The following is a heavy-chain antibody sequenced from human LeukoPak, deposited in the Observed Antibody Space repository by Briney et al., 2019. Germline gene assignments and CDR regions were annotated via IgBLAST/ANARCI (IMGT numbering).Heavy chain of an antibody. J-gene: IGHJ6*03. V-gene: IGHV3-30*04. Sequence: TGGSLRLSCAASGFTFSSYAMHWVRQAPGKGLEWVAVISYDGSNKYYADSVKGRFTISRDNSKNTLYLQMNSLRAEDTAVYYCASEAAAGTGYYYYMDVWGKGTTVTVSS. CDR1: GFTFSSYA. D-gene: IGHD6-13*01. CDR3: ASEAAAGTGYYYYMDV. CDR2: ISYDGSNK.